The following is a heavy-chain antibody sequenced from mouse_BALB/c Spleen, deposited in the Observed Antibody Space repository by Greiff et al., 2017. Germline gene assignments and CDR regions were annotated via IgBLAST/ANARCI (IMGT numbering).Heavy chain of an antibody. CDR1: GYAFTNYL. J-gene: IGHJ2*01. D-gene: IGHD4-1*01. Sequence: QVQLQQSGAELVRPGTSVKVSCKASGYAFTNYLIEWVKQRPGQGLEWIGVINPGSGGTNYNEKFKGKATLTADKSSSTAYMQLSSLTSDDSAVYFCARGDLGLDYWGQGTTLTVSS. CDR2: INPGSGGT. V-gene: IGHV1-54*01. CDR3: ARGDLGLDY.